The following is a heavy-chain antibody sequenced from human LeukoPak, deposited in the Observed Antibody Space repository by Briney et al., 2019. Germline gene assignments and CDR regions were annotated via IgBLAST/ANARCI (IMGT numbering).Heavy chain of an antibody. CDR2: ISASGGST. J-gene: IGHJ6*03. CDR1: GFTFSSYA. Sequence: PGGSLRLSCAASGFTFSSYAMNWVRQAPGKGLEWVSTISASGGSTYHAVSVKGLFTISRDNSKNTLYLQMNTLRAEDTAVYYCAKAIRTSCYGCNMDVWGEGTTVTVSS. D-gene: IGHD2-2*01. V-gene: IGHV3-23*01. CDR3: AKAIRTSCYGCNMDV.